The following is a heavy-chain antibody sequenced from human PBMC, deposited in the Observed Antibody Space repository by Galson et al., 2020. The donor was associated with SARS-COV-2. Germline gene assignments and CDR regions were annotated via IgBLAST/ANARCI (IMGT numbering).Heavy chain of an antibody. Sequence: ASVKVYCKASGYTFTSYGISWVRQAPGQGLEWMGWISAYNGNTNYAQKLQGRVTMTTDTSTSTAYMELRSLRSDDTAVYYCASTSGSGSYYRPNWYFDLWGRGTLVTVSS. CDR3: ASTSGSGSYYRPNWYFDL. CDR1: GYTFTSYG. CDR2: ISAYNGNT. V-gene: IGHV1-18*01. D-gene: IGHD3-10*01. J-gene: IGHJ2*01.